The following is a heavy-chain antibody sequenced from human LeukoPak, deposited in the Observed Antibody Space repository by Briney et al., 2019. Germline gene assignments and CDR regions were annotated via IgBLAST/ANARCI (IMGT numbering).Heavy chain of an antibody. V-gene: IGHV4-34*01. J-gene: IGHJ6*02. Sequence: SSETLSLTCAVYGASFSGYYWSWIRQPPGKGLEWIGEINHSGSTNYNPSLKSRVTISVDTSKNQFSLKLSSVTAADTAVYYCARGPPNIAAAGKRNYYYYYGMDVWGQGTTVTVSS. CDR1: GASFSGYY. CDR3: ARGPPNIAAAGKRNYYYYYGMDV. CDR2: INHSGST. D-gene: IGHD6-13*01.